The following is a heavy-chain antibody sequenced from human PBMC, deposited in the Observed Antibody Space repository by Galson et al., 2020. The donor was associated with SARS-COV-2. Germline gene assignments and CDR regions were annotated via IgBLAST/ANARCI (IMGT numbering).Heavy chain of an antibody. CDR2: ITWNSGNI. V-gene: IGHV3-9*01. Sequence: GGSLRLSCAASGFIFDDYAMHWVRQAPGKGLEWVSTITWNSGNIAYADSVKGRFTISRDNAKNSLYLQMNSLISEDTAMYYCAKGPNSYSSAWFGIDYWGQGTLVTVSS. J-gene: IGHJ4*02. D-gene: IGHD6-19*01. CDR1: GFIFDDYA. CDR3: AKGPNSYSSAWFGIDY.